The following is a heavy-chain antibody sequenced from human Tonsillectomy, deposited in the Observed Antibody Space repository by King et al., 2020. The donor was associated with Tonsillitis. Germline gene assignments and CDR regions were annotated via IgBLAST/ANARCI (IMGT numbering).Heavy chain of an antibody. CDR3: ARGVAAAGLYYYYYMDV. J-gene: IGHJ6*03. Sequence: VQLQESGPGLVKPSETLSLTCTVSGGSISSYYWSWIRQPPGKGLEWIGYIYYSGSTNYNPSLKSRVTISVDTSKNQFSLKLSSVTAADTAVYYCARGVAAAGLYYYYYMDVWGKGTTVTVSS. V-gene: IGHV4-59*01. CDR1: GGSISSYY. CDR2: IYYSGST. D-gene: IGHD6-13*01.